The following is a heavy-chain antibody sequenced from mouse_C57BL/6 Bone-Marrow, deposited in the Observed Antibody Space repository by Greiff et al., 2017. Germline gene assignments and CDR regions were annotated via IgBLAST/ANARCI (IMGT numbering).Heavy chain of an antibody. V-gene: IGHV1-72*01. J-gene: IGHJ3*01. D-gene: IGHD2-5*01. CDR1: GYTFTSYW. CDR3: ARSRYYSNYVGFAY. Sequence: QVQLQQSGAELVKPGASVKLSCQASGYTFTSYWMHWVKQRPGRGLEWIGRFDPNSGGTKYNEKFKSKATMTVDKPSSTAYSQRSSLTSEDSAVYYFARSRYYSNYVGFAYWGQGTLVTVSA. CDR2: FDPNSGGT.